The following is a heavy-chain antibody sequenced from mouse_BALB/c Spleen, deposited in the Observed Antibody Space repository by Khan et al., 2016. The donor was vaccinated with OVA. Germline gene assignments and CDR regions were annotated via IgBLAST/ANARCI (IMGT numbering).Heavy chain of an antibody. Sequence: EVQLQESGPDLVKPSQSLSLTCTVTGYSITSGYAWHWIRQFPGNKLEWMAYIYFSGSINYNPSLKSRISVTRDTSKNQFFLQLKSVTSEDTATYYCTGDGNYMDYWGQGTSVTISS. D-gene: IGHD2-1*01. J-gene: IGHJ4*01. CDR2: IYFSGSI. CDR3: TGDGNYMDY. V-gene: IGHV3-1*02. CDR1: GYSITSGYA.